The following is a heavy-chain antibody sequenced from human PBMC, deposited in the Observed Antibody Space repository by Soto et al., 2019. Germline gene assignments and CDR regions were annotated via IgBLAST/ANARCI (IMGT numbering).Heavy chain of an antibody. D-gene: IGHD2-15*01. Sequence: VASVKVSCKASGYTFTSYGVSWVRQAPGQGLEWMGWISAYNGNTNYAQKLQGRVTMTTDTSTSTAYMELRSLRSDDTAVYYCASLGYCSGGSCYGYYYGMDVWGQGTTVTVSS. J-gene: IGHJ6*02. CDR3: ASLGYCSGGSCYGYYYGMDV. CDR1: GYTFTSYG. V-gene: IGHV1-18*04. CDR2: ISAYNGNT.